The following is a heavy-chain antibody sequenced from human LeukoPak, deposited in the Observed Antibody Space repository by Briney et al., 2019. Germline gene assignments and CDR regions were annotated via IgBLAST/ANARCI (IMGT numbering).Heavy chain of an antibody. D-gene: IGHD3-9*01. J-gene: IGHJ4*02. CDR3: AGDYNFLTGLNY. V-gene: IGHV3-73*01. CDR2: IGRQGDSDAT. Sequence: PGGSLRLSCAASGLTFSGSGIPWVRQASGKGLEWLGRIGRQGDSDATRYAASLKGKFTISRVDSRNTAYLQMNSLKTEDTAVYYCAGDYNFLTGLNYWGQGTLVTVFS. CDR1: GLTFSGSG.